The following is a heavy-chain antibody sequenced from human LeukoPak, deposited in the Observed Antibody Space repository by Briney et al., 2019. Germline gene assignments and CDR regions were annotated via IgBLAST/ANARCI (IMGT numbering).Heavy chain of an antibody. CDR1: GFTFSNYS. D-gene: IGHD4/OR15-4a*01. V-gene: IGHV3-48*01. CDR2: IIDSGKTV. CDR3: ARADSTMVVWYFDY. J-gene: IGHJ4*02. Sequence: GGSLRLSCAVSGFTFSNYSINWVRQTPGKGLEWIAYIIDSGKTVYYADSVKGRFTISRDNAKNSLYLQMNSLRAEDTAVYYCARADSTMVVWYFDYWGQGALVTVSS.